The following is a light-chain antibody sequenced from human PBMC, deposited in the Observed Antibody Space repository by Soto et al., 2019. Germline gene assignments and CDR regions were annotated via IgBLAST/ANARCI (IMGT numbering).Light chain of an antibody. J-gene: IGLJ1*01. CDR3: CSYAGRHYV. V-gene: IGLV2-23*01. CDR2: EGS. Sequence: QSVLTQPASVSGSPGQSITISCTGTSSDVGSYNLVSWYQQHPGKAPKLMIYEGSKRPSGVSNRFSGSKSGNTASLTISGLQAEDEADYYCCSYAGRHYVFGTGTKVTVL. CDR1: SSDVGSYNL.